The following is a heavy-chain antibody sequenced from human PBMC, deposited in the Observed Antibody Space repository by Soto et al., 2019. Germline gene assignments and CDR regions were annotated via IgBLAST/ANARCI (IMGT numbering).Heavy chain of an antibody. V-gene: IGHV4-4*02. D-gene: IGHD1-7*01. CDR2: IYRTGST. Sequence: SETLSLTCAVSGGSFTSNNWWTWVRQPPGQGLEWIGEIYRTGSTNYNPSLKSRDTISLDKSENQFSLKVTSLTAADTAVYYCASRDPGTSDDYWGPGTLVTVSS. CDR3: ASRDPGTSDDY. CDR1: GGSFTSNNW. J-gene: IGHJ4*02.